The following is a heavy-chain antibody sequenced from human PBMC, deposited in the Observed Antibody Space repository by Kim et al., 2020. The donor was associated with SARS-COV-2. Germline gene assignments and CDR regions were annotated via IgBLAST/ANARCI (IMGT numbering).Heavy chain of an antibody. CDR2: IWYDGSNE. CDR1: GFTFSSYG. D-gene: IGHD3-22*01. Sequence: GGSLRLSCAASGFTFSSYGMHWVRQAPGKGLEWVAVIWYDGSNEYYADSVKGRFTISRDNSKNTLYLQMNSLRAEDTAVYYCAREPYYYDRSGYYPWYY. J-gene: IGHJ6*01. V-gene: IGHV3-33*01. CDR3: AREPYYYDRSGYYPWYY.